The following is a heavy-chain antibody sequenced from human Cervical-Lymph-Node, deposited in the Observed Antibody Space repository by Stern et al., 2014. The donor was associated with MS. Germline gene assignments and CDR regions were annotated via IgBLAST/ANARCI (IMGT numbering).Heavy chain of an antibody. CDR2: IIPIFGTA. Sequence: QMQLVQSEAEVKKPGSSVKVSCKASGGTFSSYAISWVRQAPGQGLEWVGGIIPIFGTANYAQKFQGRVTITADESTSTAYMELSSLRSEDTAVYYCARVGGYCSSTSCYADYWGQGTLVTVSS. V-gene: IGHV1-69*01. J-gene: IGHJ4*02. CDR3: ARVGGYCSSTSCYADY. CDR1: GGTFSSYA. D-gene: IGHD2-2*01.